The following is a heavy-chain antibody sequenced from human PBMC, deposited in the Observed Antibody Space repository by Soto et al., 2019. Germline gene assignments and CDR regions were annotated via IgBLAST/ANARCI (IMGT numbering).Heavy chain of an antibody. CDR2: IYYSGST. J-gene: IGHJ6*03. D-gene: IGHD2-2*01. Sequence: SETLSLTCTVSGGSVSSYYWSWIRQPPGKGLEWIGYIYYSGSTNYNPSLKSRVTISVDTSKNQFSLKLSSVTAADTAVYYCARAGGYCSSTSCYASYYYYMDVWGKGTTVTVSS. CDR3: ARAGGYCSSTSCYASYYYYMDV. CDR1: GGSVSSYY. V-gene: IGHV4-59*02.